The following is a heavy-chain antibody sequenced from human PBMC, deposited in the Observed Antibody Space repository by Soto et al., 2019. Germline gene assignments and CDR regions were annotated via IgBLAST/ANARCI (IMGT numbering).Heavy chain of an antibody. CDR3: ARAPPTYYDILTGPHYGMDV. J-gene: IGHJ6*02. CDR1: GGSISSYY. Sequence: PSETLSLTCTVSGGSISSYYWSWIRQPPGKGLERNRYIYYSGSTNYNPSIKSRDTISVDTSKNQFSLKMSSVTAADTAVYYCARAPPTYYDILTGPHYGMDVWGQGTTVTVSS. CDR2: IYYSGST. D-gene: IGHD3-9*01. V-gene: IGHV4-59*01.